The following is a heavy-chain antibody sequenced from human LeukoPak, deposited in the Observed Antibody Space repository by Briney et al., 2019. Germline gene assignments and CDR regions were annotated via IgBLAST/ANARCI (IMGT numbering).Heavy chain of an antibody. V-gene: IGHV3-30*02. CDR1: GFFSTSSG. J-gene: IGHJ4*02. Sequence: GGSLRLSCAASGFFSTSSGMNWVRQAPGKGLEWVTFIGSDGSKQYYADSVKGRFSISRDNSRNTVSLQMNRLRLEDTAVYYCATDGSGTSFPYYFESWGQGTLVTVSS. CDR3: ATDGSGTSFPYYFES. D-gene: IGHD3-10*01. CDR2: IGSDGSKQ.